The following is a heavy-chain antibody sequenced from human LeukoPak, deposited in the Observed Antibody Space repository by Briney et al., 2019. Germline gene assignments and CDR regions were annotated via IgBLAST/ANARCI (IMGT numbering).Heavy chain of an antibody. V-gene: IGHV4-34*01. CDR2: INHSGST. CDR1: GGSFSGYY. CDR3: ARGGYSYGYKLLWYFDL. Sequence: SETLSLTCAVYGGSFSGYYWSWIRQPPGKGLEWIGEINHSGSTNYNPSLKSRVTISVGTSKNQFSLKLSSVTAADTAVYYCARGGYSYGYKLLWYFDLWGRGTLVTVSS. J-gene: IGHJ2*01. D-gene: IGHD5-18*01.